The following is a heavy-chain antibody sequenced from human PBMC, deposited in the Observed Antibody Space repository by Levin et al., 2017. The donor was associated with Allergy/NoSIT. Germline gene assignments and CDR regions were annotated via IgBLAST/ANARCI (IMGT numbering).Heavy chain of an antibody. J-gene: IGHJ6*02. Sequence: GGSLRLSCAASGFTFSNYWMSWVRQAPGKGLEWVANIKPDGSEKHYVDSVKGRFTISRDNAKNSLYLQMNSLRAEDTAVYYCARVAISGFTYGMDVWGQGITVTVSS. D-gene: IGHD3-22*01. CDR3: ARVAISGFTYGMDV. CDR1: GFTFSNYW. CDR2: IKPDGSEK. V-gene: IGHV3-7*01.